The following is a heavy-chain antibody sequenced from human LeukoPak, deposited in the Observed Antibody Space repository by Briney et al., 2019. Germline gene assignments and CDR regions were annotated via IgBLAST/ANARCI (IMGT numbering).Heavy chain of an antibody. CDR2: ISGSGGST. Sequence: GGSLRLSCAASGFTFSSYAMSWVRQAPGKGLEWVSAISGSGGSTYYADSVKGRFTISRGNSKNSLYLQMNSLRAEDTAVYYCAKESSGGWYFDYWGQGTLVTVSS. CDR1: GFTFSSYA. V-gene: IGHV3-23*01. J-gene: IGHJ4*02. CDR3: AKESSGGWYFDY. D-gene: IGHD6-19*01.